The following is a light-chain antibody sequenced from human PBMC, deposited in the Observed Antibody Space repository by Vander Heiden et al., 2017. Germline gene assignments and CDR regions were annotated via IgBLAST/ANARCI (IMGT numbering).Light chain of an antibody. CDR2: GAS. CDR3: QQDGSSTIT. Sequence: EIVLTQSPGTLSLSPGERATLSCRASQSVSSSYLAWYQQKPGQAPRLINYGASSRATGIPDRFSGSGSGTDFTLTISRLEPEDFAVYYCQQDGSSTITFGQGTQLEIK. J-gene: IGKJ5*01. V-gene: IGKV3-20*01. CDR1: QSVSSSY.